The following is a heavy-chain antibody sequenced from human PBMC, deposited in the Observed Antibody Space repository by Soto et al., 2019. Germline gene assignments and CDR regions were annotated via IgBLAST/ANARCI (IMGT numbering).Heavy chain of an antibody. D-gene: IGHD2-2*01. CDR1: GGTFSIYT. V-gene: IGHV1-69*02. CDR3: SIGSWSAETFDV. J-gene: IGHJ3*01. Sequence: QVHLEQSGAEVKKPGSSVKVSCKAAGGTFSIYTLIWVRQAPGQGLEWMGRIIPMLTVTNSAQKFQGRVTLTADKSTSTAFMELTSLTSDDTAVYYCSIGSWSAETFDVWGQGTMVTVSS. CDR2: IIPMLTVT.